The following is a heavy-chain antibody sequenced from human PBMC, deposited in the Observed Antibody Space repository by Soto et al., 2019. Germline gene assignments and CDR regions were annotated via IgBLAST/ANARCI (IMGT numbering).Heavy chain of an antibody. Sequence: QVQLVESGGGVVQPGRSLRLSCAASGFTFSSYGMHWVRQAPGKGLEWVAVISYDGSNKYYADSVKGRFTISRDNSKNTVYLQMNSLRAEDTAVYYCARPPVLSSSWYYYYYGMDVWGQGTTVTVSS. CDR1: GFTFSSYG. CDR2: ISYDGSNK. CDR3: ARPPVLSSSWYYYYYGMDV. V-gene: IGHV3-30*03. D-gene: IGHD6-13*01. J-gene: IGHJ6*02.